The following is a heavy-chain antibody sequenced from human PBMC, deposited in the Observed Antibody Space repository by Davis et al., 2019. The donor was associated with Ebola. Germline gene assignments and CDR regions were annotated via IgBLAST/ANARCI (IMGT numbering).Heavy chain of an antibody. J-gene: IGHJ6*04. D-gene: IGHD5-12*01. CDR1: GAYISDYY. CDR2: MFYSGST. V-gene: IGHV4-59*12. CDR3: ARENIVATIFYYGMDV. Sequence: SETLSLTCTVSGAYISDYYWGWIRQPPGKGLEWIGYMFYSGSTNYNPSLKRRVTISVDTSKNQFSLKLSSVTAADTAVYYCARENIVATIFYYGMDVWGKGTTVTVSS.